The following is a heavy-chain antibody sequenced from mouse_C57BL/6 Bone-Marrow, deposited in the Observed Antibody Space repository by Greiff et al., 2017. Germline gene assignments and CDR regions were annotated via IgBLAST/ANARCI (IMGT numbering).Heavy chain of an antibody. Sequence: QVQLQQPGAELVMPGASVKLSCKASGYTFTSYWMHWVKQRPGQGLEWIGEIDPSDSYTNYNQKFKGKSTLTVDKSSSTAYMQLSSLTSEDSAVYYCARGLYPAWFAYWGQGTLVTVSA. CDR2: IDPSDSYT. CDR3: ARGLYPAWFAY. V-gene: IGHV1-69*01. J-gene: IGHJ3*01. CDR1: GYTFTSYW. D-gene: IGHD2-1*01.